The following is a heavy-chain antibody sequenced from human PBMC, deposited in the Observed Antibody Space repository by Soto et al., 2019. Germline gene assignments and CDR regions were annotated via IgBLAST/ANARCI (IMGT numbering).Heavy chain of an antibody. J-gene: IGHJ6*02. D-gene: IGHD1-26*01. CDR2: IIPNFATV. V-gene: IGHV1-69*06. Sequence: QVKLLQSGSEVRKPGSSVKVSCKASGGTHNNYAFTWVRQARGQGLEWVGGIIPNFATVVYAQRFEGRVTIRAQKSTSTAYMELTNLSSDDTAVYYCTIWWGSVRYPYYVLAVWGQGTAIPVSS. CDR3: TIWWGSVRYPYYVLAV. CDR1: GGTHNNYA.